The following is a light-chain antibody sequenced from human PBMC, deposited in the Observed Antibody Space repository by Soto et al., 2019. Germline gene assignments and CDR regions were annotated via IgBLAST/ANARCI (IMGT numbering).Light chain of an antibody. CDR1: QSVSSSY. CDR2: GAS. J-gene: IGKJ1*01. V-gene: IGKV3-20*01. CDR3: QQYGSSPRT. Sequence: IVFTQSPVTLSLSPVGRATLSCSASQSVSSSYLAWYQQKPGQAPRLLIYGASSRATGIPDRFSGSGSGTDFTLTISRLEPEDFAVYYCQQYGSSPRTFGQGTKVDIK.